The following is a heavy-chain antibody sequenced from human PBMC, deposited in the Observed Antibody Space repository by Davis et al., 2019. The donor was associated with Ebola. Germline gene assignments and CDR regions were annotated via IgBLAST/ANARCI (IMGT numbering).Heavy chain of an antibody. D-gene: IGHD3-10*01. CDR1: GFTFSSYA. CDR3: ARVSGITMVREFDY. J-gene: IGHJ4*02. V-gene: IGHV3-30-3*01. Sequence: PGGSLRLSCAASGFTFSSYAMHGVRQAPGKGLEWVAVISYDGSNKYYADSVKGRFTIPRDNSKNTLYLQMNSLRAEDTAVYYCARVSGITMVREFDYWGQGTLVTVSS. CDR2: ISYDGSNK.